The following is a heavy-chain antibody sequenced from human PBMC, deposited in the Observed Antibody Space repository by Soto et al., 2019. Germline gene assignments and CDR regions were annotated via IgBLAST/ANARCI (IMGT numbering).Heavy chain of an antibody. Sequence: GSLRLSCAASGFTFSSYAMSWVRQAPGKGLEWVSAISGSGGSTYYADSVKGRFTISRDNSKNTLYLQMNSLRAEDTAVYYCAKELAYCGGDCYSVASDIWGQGTMVTVSS. V-gene: IGHV3-23*01. D-gene: IGHD2-21*02. J-gene: IGHJ3*02. CDR2: ISGSGGST. CDR1: GFTFSSYA. CDR3: AKELAYCGGDCYSVASDI.